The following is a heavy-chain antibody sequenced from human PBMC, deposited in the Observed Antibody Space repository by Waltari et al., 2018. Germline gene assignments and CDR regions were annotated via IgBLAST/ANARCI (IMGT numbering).Heavy chain of an antibody. J-gene: IGHJ6*02. CDR2: NIPNIGTA. D-gene: IGHD3-3*01. V-gene: IGHV1-69*01. Sequence: QVQLVQSGAEVKKPGSSVKVSCKASGGTFSSYAISWVRQAPGQGLEWMGGNIPNIGTANDTQKFQRRVTITADESTSTAYIELSSLRTEDTAVYYCAREPRFLEWLPYYYGMDVWGQGTTVTVSS. CDR1: GGTFSSYA. CDR3: AREPRFLEWLPYYYGMDV.